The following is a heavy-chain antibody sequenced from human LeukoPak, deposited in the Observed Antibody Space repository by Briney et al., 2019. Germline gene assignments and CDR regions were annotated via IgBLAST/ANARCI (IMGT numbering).Heavy chain of an antibody. Sequence: GRSLRLSCAASGFTFSSYGMHWVRQAPGKGLEWVAVIWYDGSNKYYADSVKGRFAISRDNSKNTLYLQMSSLRAEDTAVYYCARGYYYDSSGYFDYWGQGTLVTVSS. CDR1: GFTFSSYG. D-gene: IGHD3-22*01. V-gene: IGHV3-33*01. J-gene: IGHJ4*02. CDR3: ARGYYYDSSGYFDY. CDR2: IWYDGSNK.